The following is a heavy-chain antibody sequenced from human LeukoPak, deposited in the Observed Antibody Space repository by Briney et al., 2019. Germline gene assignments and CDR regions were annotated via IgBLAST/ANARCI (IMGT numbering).Heavy chain of an antibody. CDR1: GFTFSSYW. Sequence: PGGSLRLSCAGSGFTFSSYWMHWVSQAPGKGLVWVSRINSDGSDTIYADSVKGRFTISRDNAKNTLYLQMNSLRAEDTAVYYCALLAAADSESWGQGTLVTVSS. J-gene: IGHJ5*02. CDR3: ALLAAADSES. V-gene: IGHV3-74*01. D-gene: IGHD6-13*01. CDR2: INSDGSDT.